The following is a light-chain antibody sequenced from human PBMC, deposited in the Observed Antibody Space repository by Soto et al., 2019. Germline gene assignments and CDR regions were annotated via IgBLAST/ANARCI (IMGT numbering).Light chain of an antibody. CDR2: DNN. CDR3: ATWDGSLPGEV. CDR1: SSNIGNNY. Sequence: QSVLTQSPSVSAAPGQKVTISCSGSSSNIGNNYVSWYQPLPGTAPKLLIYDNNKRPSGIPDRFSGSKSGTSGTLDITGLQTGDEADYYCATWDGSLPGEVFGGGTKVTVL. V-gene: IGLV1-51*01. J-gene: IGLJ2*01.